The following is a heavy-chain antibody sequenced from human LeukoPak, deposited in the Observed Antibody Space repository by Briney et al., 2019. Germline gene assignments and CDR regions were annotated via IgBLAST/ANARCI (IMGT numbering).Heavy chain of an antibody. CDR3: AKDGTYCSSTSCPGAYYYYGMDV. CDR1: GFTFSSYA. CDR2: ISGSGGST. D-gene: IGHD2-2*01. V-gene: IGHV3-23*01. J-gene: IGHJ6*02. Sequence: GGSLRLSCAASGFTFSSYAMSWVRQAPGKGLEWVSAISGSGGSTYYADSVKGRFTISRDNSKNTLYLQMNSLRAEDTAVYYCAKDGTYCSSTSCPGAYYYYGMDVWGQGTTVTVPS.